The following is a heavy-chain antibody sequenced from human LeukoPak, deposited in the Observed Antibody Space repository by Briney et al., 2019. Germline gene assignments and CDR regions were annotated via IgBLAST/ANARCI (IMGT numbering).Heavy chain of an antibody. CDR1: GDSISSDGHS. V-gene: IGHV4-30-4*07. D-gene: IGHD6-19*01. CDR2: IYHSGAA. CDR3: VKSGGYGLIDY. J-gene: IGHJ4*02. Sequence: PSETLSLTCGVSGDSISSDGHSWSWIRQPPGKGLEWVGYIYHSGAAYHNPSLKSRLALSVDTSNNQFSLRLRSVTAADTAMYYCVKSGGYGLIDYWGQGTLVTVSS.